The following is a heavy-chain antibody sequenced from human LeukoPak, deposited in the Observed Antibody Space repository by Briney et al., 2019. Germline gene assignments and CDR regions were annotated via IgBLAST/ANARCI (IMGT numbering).Heavy chain of an antibody. D-gene: IGHD6-19*01. CDR3: ASFHAGWYLDY. V-gene: IGHV4-59*08. J-gene: IGHJ4*02. CDR1: GGSISSYY. Sequence: SETLSLTCTVSGGSISSYYWSWIRQPPGKGLEWIGYIYYSGSTNYNPSLKSRVTISVDTSKNQFSLKLSSVTAADTAVYYCASFHAGWYLDYWGQGTLVTVSS. CDR2: IYYSGST.